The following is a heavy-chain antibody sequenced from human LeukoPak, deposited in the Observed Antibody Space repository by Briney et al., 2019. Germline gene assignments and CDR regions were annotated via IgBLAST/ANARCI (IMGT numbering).Heavy chain of an antibody. CDR2: IRSKANSYAT. D-gene: IGHD3-16*01. CDR3: TRHWGNH. CDR1: GFTFSSYG. Sequence: GGSLRLSCAASGFTFSSYGMHWVRQASGKGLEWVGRIRSKANSYATAYAASVKGRFTISRDDSKNTAYLQMNSLKTEDTAVYYCTRHWGNHWGQGTLVTVSS. V-gene: IGHV3-73*01. J-gene: IGHJ4*02.